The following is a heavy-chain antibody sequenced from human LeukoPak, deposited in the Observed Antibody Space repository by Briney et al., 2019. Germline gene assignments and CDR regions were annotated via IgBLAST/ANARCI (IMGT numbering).Heavy chain of an antibody. V-gene: IGHV1-46*01. CDR1: GYSFTNYY. CDR3: ARNRWLDY. D-gene: IGHD5-24*01. J-gene: IGHJ4*02. CDR2: INPSGGST. Sequence: GALVKVSCRASGYSFTNYYMHWVRQAPGQGLEWMGIINPSGGSTTYAQKFQGRVTMTRDTSTSTVYMELSSLRSEDTAVYYCARNRWLDYWGQGTLVTVSS.